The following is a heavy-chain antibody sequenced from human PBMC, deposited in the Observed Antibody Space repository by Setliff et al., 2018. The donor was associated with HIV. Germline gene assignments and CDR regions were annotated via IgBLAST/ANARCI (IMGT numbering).Heavy chain of an antibody. Sequence: ASVKVSCKASGYTFTTYSLHWVRQAPGHSLEWVGWINVGKGDTKYSQELQDRVTITRDTSANTAYMGLSSLRSDDTAVYFCVRGALLAAFDFDYWGQGTLVTVSS. CDR3: VRGALLAAFDFDY. V-gene: IGHV1-3*01. CDR1: GYTFTTYS. CDR2: INVGKGDT. J-gene: IGHJ4*01. D-gene: IGHD3-10*01.